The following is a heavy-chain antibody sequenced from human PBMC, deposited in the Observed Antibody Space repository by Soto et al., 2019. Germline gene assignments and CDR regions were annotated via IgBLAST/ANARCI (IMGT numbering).Heavy chain of an antibody. D-gene: IGHD6-19*01. CDR2: ISSSSSTI. Sequence: EVQLVESGGGLVQPGGSLRLSCAASGFTFSSYSMNWVRQAPGKGLEWVSYISSSSSTIYYADSVKGRFTISRDNAKNSLYLQMNSVRAEDTAVYYCARDALIAVAGTFDYWGQGTLVTVSS. CDR1: GFTFSSYS. V-gene: IGHV3-48*01. J-gene: IGHJ4*02. CDR3: ARDALIAVAGTFDY.